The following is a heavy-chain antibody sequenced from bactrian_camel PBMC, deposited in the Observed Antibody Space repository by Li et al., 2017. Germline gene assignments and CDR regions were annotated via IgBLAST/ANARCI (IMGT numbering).Heavy chain of an antibody. CDR2: IWTGGGTT. CDR3: AADIAPKSGGSWYGDYTY. D-gene: IGHD6*01. Sequence: HVQLVESGGGLVQPGGSLRLSCVASADAYASYCLGWFRQTPGKVREGVAAIWTGGGTTYYADSVKGRFTISQDNAKKVLYLQMNSLKPEDTAMYYCAADIAPKSGGSWYGDYTYWGQGTQVTVS. J-gene: IGHJ4*01. V-gene: IGHV3S1*01. CDR1: ADAYASYC.